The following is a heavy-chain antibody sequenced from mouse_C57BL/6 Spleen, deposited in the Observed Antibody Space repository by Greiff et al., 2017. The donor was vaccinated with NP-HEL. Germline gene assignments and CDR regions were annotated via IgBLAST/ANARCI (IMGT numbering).Heavy chain of an antibody. J-gene: IGHJ3*01. D-gene: IGHD4-1*01. CDR1: GYTFTEYT. CDR3: ARHEDTGSSWFAY. Sequence: QVQLQQSGAELVKPGASVKLSCKASGYTFTEYTIHWVKQRSGQGLEWIEWFYPGSGSIKYNEKFKDKATLTADKPSSTVYMELSRLTSEDSAVYFCARHEDTGSSWFAYWGQGTLVTVSA. V-gene: IGHV1-62-2*01. CDR2: FYPGSGSI.